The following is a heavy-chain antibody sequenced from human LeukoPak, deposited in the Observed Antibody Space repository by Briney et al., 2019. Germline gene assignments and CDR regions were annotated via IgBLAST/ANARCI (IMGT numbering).Heavy chain of an antibody. CDR2: ISSSGSTI. J-gene: IGHJ6*03. CDR3: ARVELAPYYYYMDV. D-gene: IGHD1-7*01. Sequence: QPGGSLRLSCAASGFSISSYEMNWVRQAPGKGLEWVSHISSSGSTIWYADSVKGRFTISRDNAKNSLYLQMNSLRAEDTAVYYCARVELAPYYYYMDVWGKGTTATVSS. CDR1: GFSISSYE. V-gene: IGHV3-48*03.